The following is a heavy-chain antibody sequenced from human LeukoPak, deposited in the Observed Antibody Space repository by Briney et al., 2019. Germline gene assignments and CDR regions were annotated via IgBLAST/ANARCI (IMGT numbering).Heavy chain of an antibody. V-gene: IGHV3-7*03. Sequence: GRSLRLSCAAPGFTFSSYGMHWVRQAPGKGLEWVANIKQDGSEKYYVDSVKGRFTISRDNAKNSLYLQMNSLRAEDTAVYYRARGGITMTPCESWGQGTLVTVSS. CDR2: IKQDGSEK. CDR3: ARGGITMTPCES. J-gene: IGHJ4*02. D-gene: IGHD3-3*01. CDR1: GFTFSSYG.